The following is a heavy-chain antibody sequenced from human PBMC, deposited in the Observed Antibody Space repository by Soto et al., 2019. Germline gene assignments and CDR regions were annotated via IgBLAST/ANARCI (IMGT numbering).Heavy chain of an antibody. CDR2: IYSGGYT. CDR3: ATQRGGGGY. Sequence: EVQLVESGGGLIQPGGSLRLSCAVSGFTVSNNYMSWVRQAPGKGLEGVSVIYSGGYTAYGDSVKGRFTISRDNSKNTLFLKKKSRSPATAALYYWATQRGGGGYWGQGTLVTVSS. D-gene: IGHD6-25*01. CDR1: GFTVSNNY. V-gene: IGHV3-53*01. J-gene: IGHJ4*02.